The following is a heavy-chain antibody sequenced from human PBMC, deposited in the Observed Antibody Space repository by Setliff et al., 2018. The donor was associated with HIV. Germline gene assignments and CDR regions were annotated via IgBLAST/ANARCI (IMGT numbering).Heavy chain of an antibody. CDR3: ARSVIGYYYYGMDV. Sequence: PGGSLRLSCATSGFIFKTYDIHWVRQAPGKGLEWVTFIRFNGNVKYYADSMKGRFTISRDNSKNTLYLQMNSLRAEDTAVYYCARSVIGYYYYGMDVWGQGTLVTVSS. V-gene: IGHV3-30*02. CDR2: IRFNGNVK. D-gene: IGHD3-10*01. J-gene: IGHJ6*02. CDR1: GFIFKTYD.